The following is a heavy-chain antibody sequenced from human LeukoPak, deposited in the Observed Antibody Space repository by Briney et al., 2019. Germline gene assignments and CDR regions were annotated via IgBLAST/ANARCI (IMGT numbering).Heavy chain of an antibody. CDR3: TTDWMTTVTTRVYYYYGMDV. CDR1: GFTFSNAW. D-gene: IGHD4-11*01. CDR2: IKRKTDGGTT. V-gene: IGHV3-15*01. Sequence: GGSLRLSCAASGFTFSNAWMSWVRQAPGKGLEWVGRIKRKTDGGTTDYAAPVKGRFTISRDDSKNTLYLQMNSLKTEDTAVYYCTTDWMTTVTTRVYYYYGMDVWGQGTTVTVSS. J-gene: IGHJ6*02.